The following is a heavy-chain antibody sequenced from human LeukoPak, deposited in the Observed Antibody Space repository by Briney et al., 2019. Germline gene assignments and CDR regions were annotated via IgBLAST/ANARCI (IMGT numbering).Heavy chain of an antibody. CDR3: AKYCSSTSCNRIQGNYYYYYMDV. CDR2: ISGSGGST. CDR1: GFTFSNYA. J-gene: IGHJ6*03. V-gene: IGHV3-23*01. Sequence: PGGSLRLSCAASGFTFSNYAMSWVRQAPGKGLEWVSAISGSGGSTYYADSVKGRFTISRDNSKNTLYLQMNSLRAEDTAVYYCAKYCSSTSCNRIQGNYYYYYMDVWGKGTTVTVSS. D-gene: IGHD2-2*01.